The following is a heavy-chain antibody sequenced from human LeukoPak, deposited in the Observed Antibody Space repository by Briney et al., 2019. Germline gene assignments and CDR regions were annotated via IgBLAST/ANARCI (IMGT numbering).Heavy chain of an antibody. Sequence: ETSETLSLTCTVSGGTIIPNYWGWIRQAPQKGLDRISFVKHNGSTNVGPSLKSRATISVDMSQNQISLKLTSVTAADTALYYCAKMGGHFYDSSTYDPNWFDHWGQGILVTVSS. J-gene: IGHJ5*02. CDR2: VKHNGST. CDR1: GGTIIPNY. V-gene: IGHV4-59*01. D-gene: IGHD3-22*01. CDR3: AKMGGHFYDSSTYDPNWFDH.